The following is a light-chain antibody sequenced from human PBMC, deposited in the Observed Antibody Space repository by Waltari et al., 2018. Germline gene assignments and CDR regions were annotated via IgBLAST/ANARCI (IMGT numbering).Light chain of an antibody. CDR1: SGHSSNV. V-gene: IGLV4-69*01. CDR2: VNSDGSH. J-gene: IGLJ3*02. Sequence: QLVLTQSPSASASLGVSVKLTCTLSSGHSSNVIAWHQQQPEKGPRYLMKVNSDGSHSKGDDIPDRFSGSGAGAERYLTISSLQSEDEADYYCQTGGHGTWVFGGGTKLTVL. CDR3: QTGGHGTWV.